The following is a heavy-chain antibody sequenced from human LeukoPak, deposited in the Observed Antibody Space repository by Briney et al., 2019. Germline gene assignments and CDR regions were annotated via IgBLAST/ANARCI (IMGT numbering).Heavy chain of an antibody. CDR3: ARDSLGYCSSTSCYPPWFDP. CDR2: IYTSGST. J-gene: IGHJ5*02. V-gene: IGHV4-61*02. D-gene: IGHD2-2*01. CDR1: GGSISSGSYY. Sequence: SETLSLTCTVSGGSISSGSYYWRWIRQPAGKGLEWIARIYTSGSTNYNPSLKSRVTISVDTSKNQFSLKLSSVTAADTAVYYCARDSLGYCSSTSCYPPWFDPWGQGTLVTVSS.